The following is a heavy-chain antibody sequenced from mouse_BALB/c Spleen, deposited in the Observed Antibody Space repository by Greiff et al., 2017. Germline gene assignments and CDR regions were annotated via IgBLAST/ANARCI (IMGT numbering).Heavy chain of an antibody. CDR2: ISSGGSYT. CDR1: GFTFSSYA. Sequence: EVQVVESGGGLVKPGGSLKLSCAASGFTFSSYAMSWVRQSPEKRLEWVAEISSGGSYTYYPDTVTGRFTISRDNAKNTLYLEMSSLRSEDTAMYYCARDESGYYAMDYWGQGTSVTVSS. D-gene: IGHD3-1*01. J-gene: IGHJ4*01. CDR3: ARDESGYYAMDY. V-gene: IGHV5-9-4*01.